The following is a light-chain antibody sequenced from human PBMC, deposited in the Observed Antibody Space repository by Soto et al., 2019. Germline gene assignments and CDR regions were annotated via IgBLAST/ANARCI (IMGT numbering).Light chain of an antibody. V-gene: IGKV2-30*02. CDR2: RVS. CDR3: MQGTHWPPT. CDR1: QNLVHRNGFTY. J-gene: IGKJ2*01. Sequence: DVVLTQYPLSLPVTLGQPASISCRSSQNLVHRNGFTYLNWFHQTAGQSPRRLIYRVSYRDSGVPDRFSGSGSGTYFTLQISSVEADDIGVYYCMQGTHWPPTFGQGTKLEIK.